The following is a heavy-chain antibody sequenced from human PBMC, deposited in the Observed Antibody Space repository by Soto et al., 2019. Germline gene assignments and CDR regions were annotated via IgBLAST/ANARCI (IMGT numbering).Heavy chain of an antibody. J-gene: IGHJ6*02. Sequence: HPGGSLRLSCAASGFTFSDHYMDWVRQAPGKGLEWVGRTRNKANSYTTDYAASVKGRFTISRDDSKNSLYLQMNSLKTEDTAVYYCARVSYVGMDVWGQGTTVTVSS. CDR1: GFTFSDHY. CDR2: TRNKANSYTT. CDR3: ARVSYVGMDV. D-gene: IGHD3-16*01. V-gene: IGHV3-72*01.